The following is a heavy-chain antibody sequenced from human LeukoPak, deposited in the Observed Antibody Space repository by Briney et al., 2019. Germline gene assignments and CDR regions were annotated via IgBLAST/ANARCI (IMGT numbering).Heavy chain of an antibody. D-gene: IGHD3-10*02. J-gene: IGHJ6*04. CDR1: GFTFSSYE. Sequence: GGSLRLSCAASGFTFSSYEMNWVRPAPGKGLEWVSYISSSGSTIYYADSVKGRFTISRDNAKNSLHLQMNSLRAEDTAVYYCAELGITMIGGVWGKGTTVTISS. V-gene: IGHV3-48*03. CDR3: AELGITMIGGV. CDR2: ISSSGSTI.